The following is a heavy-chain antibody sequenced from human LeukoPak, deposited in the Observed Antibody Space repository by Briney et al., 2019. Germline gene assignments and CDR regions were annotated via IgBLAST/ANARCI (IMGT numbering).Heavy chain of an antibody. CDR3: ARDVTGRTPFDY. CDR1: GFTFSSYS. CDR2: ISSSSSYI. D-gene: IGHD1-1*01. J-gene: IGHJ4*02. V-gene: IGHV3-21*01. Sequence: GGSLRLSCAASGFTFSSYSMNWVRQAPGKGLEWVSSISSSSSYIYYADSVKGRFTISRDNAKNSLYLQMNSLRAEDTAVYYCARDVTGRTPFDYWGQGTLVTVSS.